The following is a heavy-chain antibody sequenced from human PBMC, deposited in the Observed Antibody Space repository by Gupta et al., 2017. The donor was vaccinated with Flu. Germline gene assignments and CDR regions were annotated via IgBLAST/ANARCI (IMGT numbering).Heavy chain of an antibody. V-gene: IGHV3-49*03. J-gene: IGHJ4*02. CDR3: TRAYDYVWGSYRQPFDY. CDR2: IRSKAYGGTT. CDR1: GFTFGDYA. Sequence: EVQLVESGGGLVQPGRSLRLSCTASGFTFGDYAMSWFLQAPGKGLEWVGFIRSKAYGGTTEYAASVKGRFTISRDDSKSIAYLQMNSLKTEDTAVYYCTRAYDYVWGSYRQPFDYWGQGTLVTVSS. D-gene: IGHD3-16*02.